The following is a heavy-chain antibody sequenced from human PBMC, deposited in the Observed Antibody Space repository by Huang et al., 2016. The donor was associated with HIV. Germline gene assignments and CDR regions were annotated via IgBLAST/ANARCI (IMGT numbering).Heavy chain of an antibody. CDR3: ARSAYGDFDY. D-gene: IGHD4-17*01. CDR1: GYTFTNYA. CDR2: MNPNTGNT. Sequence: QVHLVQSGAEVKKPGASVKVSCKASGYTFTNYAINWVRQAPGRGLEWMGWMNPNTGNTGFAQSFQGRVTMTRKTSITTAYMELTSLTSEDTAVYYCARSAYGDFDYWGLGTLVIVSS. V-gene: IGHV1-8*02. J-gene: IGHJ4*02.